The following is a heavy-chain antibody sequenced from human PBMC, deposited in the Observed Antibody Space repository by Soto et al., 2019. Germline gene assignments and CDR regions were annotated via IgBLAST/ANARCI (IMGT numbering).Heavy chain of an antibody. D-gene: IGHD4-4*01. J-gene: IGHJ6*02. V-gene: IGHV1-58*01. CDR1: GFTFTSSA. Sequence: SVKVSCKASGFTFTSSAVQWVRQARGQRLEWIGWIVVGSGNTNYAQKFQERVTITRDMSTSTAYMELSSLRSEDTAVYYCAARTVNTYYYYYGMDVWGQGTTVTVSS. CDR2: IVVGSGNT. CDR3: AARTVNTYYYYYGMDV.